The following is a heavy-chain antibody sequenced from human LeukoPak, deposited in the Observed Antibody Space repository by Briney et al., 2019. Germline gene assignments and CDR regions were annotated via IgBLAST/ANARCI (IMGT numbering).Heavy chain of an antibody. J-gene: IGHJ3*02. CDR1: GYSFTTYW. D-gene: IGHD2-2*01. CDR2: IYPGDSDA. V-gene: IGHV5-51*01. CDR3: ARRLPALEAFDI. Sequence: GESLKISCKGSGYSFTTYWIAWVRQMPGKGLEWMGIIYPGDSDARYSPSFQGQVTISADKSISTAYLQWSDLKASDTAMYYCARRLPALEAFDIWAKGQWSPSLQ.